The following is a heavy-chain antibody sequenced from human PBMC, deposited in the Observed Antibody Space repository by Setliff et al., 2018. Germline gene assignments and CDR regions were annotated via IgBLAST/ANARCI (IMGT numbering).Heavy chain of an antibody. CDR3: ARSGYYDFWSGFLNDAFDI. J-gene: IGHJ3*02. CDR2: INHSGST. D-gene: IGHD3-3*01. CDR1: GGSFSGYY. V-gene: IGHV4-34*01. Sequence: SETLSLTCAVCGGSFSGYYWSWIRQPPGKGLEWIGEINHSGSTNYNPSLKSRVTISVDTSKNQFSLKLSSVTAADTAVYYCARSGYYDFWSGFLNDAFDIWGQGTMVTVSS.